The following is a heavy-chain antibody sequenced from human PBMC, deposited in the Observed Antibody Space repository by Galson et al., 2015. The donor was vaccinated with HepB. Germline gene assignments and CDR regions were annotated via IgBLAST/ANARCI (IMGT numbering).Heavy chain of an antibody. CDR3: ARESVCWYPAFDL. J-gene: IGHJ3*01. CDR2: VSFDGSSH. V-gene: IGHV3-30*04. D-gene: IGHD6-13*01. Sequence: SLRLSCAAYEFTFDSSAMHWVRQAAGKGLVRVAVVSFDGSSHLYADSVKGRFTIPRVNSKNTLYLQMNSLGREDSAVYYCARESVCWYPAFDLWGQGTVVMVSS. CDR1: EFTFDSSA.